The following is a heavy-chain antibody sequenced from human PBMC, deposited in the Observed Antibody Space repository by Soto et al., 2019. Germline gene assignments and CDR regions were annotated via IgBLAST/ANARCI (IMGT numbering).Heavy chain of an antibody. CDR3: AHGPAADNWFDP. Sequence: GLDLEWLALIYWDDDKRYSPSLKSRLTITKDTSKNQVVLTMTNMDPVDTATYYCAHGPAADNWFDPWGQGTLVTVSS. CDR2: IYWDDDK. D-gene: IGHD2-2*01. V-gene: IGHV2-5*02. J-gene: IGHJ5*02.